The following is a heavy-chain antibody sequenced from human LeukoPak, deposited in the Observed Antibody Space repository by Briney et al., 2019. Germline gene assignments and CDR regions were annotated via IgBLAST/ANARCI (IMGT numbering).Heavy chain of an antibody. D-gene: IGHD3-22*01. CDR3: AKGYYYDSSGYYPIDR. V-gene: IGHV3-23*01. CDR1: GFTFSSYA. CDR2: ISGSGGST. Sequence: GGSLRLSCAASGFTFSSYAMSWVRQAPGKGLEWVSVISGSGGSTYYADSVKGRFTISRDNSKNTLYLQMNSLRAEDTAVHYCAKGYYYDSSGYYPIDRWGQGTLVTVSS. J-gene: IGHJ5*02.